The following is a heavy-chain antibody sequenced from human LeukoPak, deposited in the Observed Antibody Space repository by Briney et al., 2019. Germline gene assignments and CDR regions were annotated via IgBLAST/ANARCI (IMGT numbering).Heavy chain of an antibody. J-gene: IGHJ6*02. CDR2: IYSGGST. Sequence: GGSLRLSCAAFGFTVSSNYMSWVRQAPGKGLEWVSVIYSGGSTYYADSVKGRFTISRDNSKNTLYLQMNSLRAEDTAVYYCARDAGYGDVYYYGMDVWGQGTTVTVSS. D-gene: IGHD4-17*01. CDR1: GFTVSSNY. V-gene: IGHV3-53*01. CDR3: ARDAGYGDVYYYGMDV.